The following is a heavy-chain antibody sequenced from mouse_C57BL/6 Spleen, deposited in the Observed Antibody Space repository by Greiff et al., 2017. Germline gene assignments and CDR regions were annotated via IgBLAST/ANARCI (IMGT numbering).Heavy chain of an antibody. Sequence: VKLQQPGAELVKPGASVKMSCKASGYTFTSYWITWVKQRPGQGLEWIGDIYPGSGSTNYNEKFKCKATMTVDTSSSTAYMQLSSLTAEDSAVYYCARDPYYGNWFAYWGQGTLVTVSA. V-gene: IGHV1-55*01. D-gene: IGHD2-10*01. J-gene: IGHJ3*01. CDR3: ARDPYYGNWFAY. CDR2: IYPGSGST. CDR1: GYTFTSYW.